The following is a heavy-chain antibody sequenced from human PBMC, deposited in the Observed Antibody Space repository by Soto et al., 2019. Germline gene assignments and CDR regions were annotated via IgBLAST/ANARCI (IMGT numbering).Heavy chain of an antibody. CDR3: QLGDYDILTGRPYYFDY. Sequence: PSETLSLTCAVYGGFFSGYYWSWIRQPPWKGLEWIGEINHSGSTNYNPSLKSRVTISVDTSKNQFSLKLSSVTAADTAVYYCQLGDYDILTGRPYYFDYWGQGTLVTVSS. CDR2: INHSGST. CDR1: GGFFSGYY. V-gene: IGHV4-34*01. J-gene: IGHJ4*02. D-gene: IGHD3-9*01.